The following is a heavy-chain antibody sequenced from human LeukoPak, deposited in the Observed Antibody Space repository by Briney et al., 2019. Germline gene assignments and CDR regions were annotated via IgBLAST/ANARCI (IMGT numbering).Heavy chain of an antibody. J-gene: IGHJ4*02. V-gene: IGHV3-21*04. CDR1: GFTFSSYS. Sequence: GGSLRLSCAASGFTFSSYSMNWVRQAPGKGLEWVSSISSSSSYIYYADSVKGRFTISRDNAKNSLYLQMNSLRAEDTAVYYCAKVNGWDIVATASFDYWGQGTLVTVSS. CDR2: ISSSSSYI. D-gene: IGHD5-12*01. CDR3: AKVNGWDIVATASFDY.